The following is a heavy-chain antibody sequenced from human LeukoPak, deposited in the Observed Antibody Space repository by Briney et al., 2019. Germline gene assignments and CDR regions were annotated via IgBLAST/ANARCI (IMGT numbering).Heavy chain of an antibody. CDR1: GDSLSNNNVA. J-gene: IGHJ4*02. V-gene: IGHV6-1*01. D-gene: IGHD5-18*01. CDR2: TYYRSKWNT. Sequence: SQTLSLTCAISGDSLSNNNVAWNWIRQSPSRGLGWLGRTYYRSKWNTDYAVSVKSRITINSDTSKSQFSLQLNSVTPEDTAVYYCARGCYSSFDYWDQGTLVTVSS. CDR3: ARGCYSSFDY.